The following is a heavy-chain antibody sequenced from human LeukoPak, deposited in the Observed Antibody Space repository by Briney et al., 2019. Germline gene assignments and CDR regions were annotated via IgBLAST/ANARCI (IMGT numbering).Heavy chain of an antibody. CDR2: IYYSGST. D-gene: IGHD3-10*01. Sequence: SETLSLTCTVSGGSISSYYWSWIRQPPGKGLEWIGYIYYSGSTNYNPSLKSRVTMSVDTSKNQFSLKLSSVTAADTAVYYCARDRYYYGSGNPFDYWGQGTLVTVSS. V-gene: IGHV4-59*12. CDR3: ARDRYYYGSGNPFDY. J-gene: IGHJ4*02. CDR1: GGSISSYY.